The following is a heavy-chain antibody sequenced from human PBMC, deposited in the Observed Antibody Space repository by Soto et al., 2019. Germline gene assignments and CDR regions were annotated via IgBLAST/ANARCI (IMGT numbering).Heavy chain of an antibody. V-gene: IGHV3-74*01. CDR2: INIDGSST. CDR3: ARSRDGYNFVGDC. CDR1: GFTLSSYW. Sequence: EVQLVESGGGLVQPGGSLGLSCAASGFTLSSYWMHWVRQAPGKGLVWISRINIDGSSTSYADSVKGRFTISRDNAKNTLYLQVNSIRAEDTAVYYCARSRDGYNFVGDCWGQGTLVTVSS. J-gene: IGHJ4*02. D-gene: IGHD5-12*01.